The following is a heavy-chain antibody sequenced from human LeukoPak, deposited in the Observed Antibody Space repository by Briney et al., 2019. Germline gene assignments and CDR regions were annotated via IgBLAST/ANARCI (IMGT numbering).Heavy chain of an antibody. CDR3: ARASSSGWYRRFDY. CDR1: GGSISSGGYY. V-gene: IGHV4-31*03. Sequence: SQTLSLTCTVSGGSISSGGYYWSWIRQHPGKGLEWIGYIYYSGSTYYNPSLKSRVTISVDTSKNQFSLKLSSVTAADTAVYYCARASSSGWYRRFDYWGQGTLVTVSS. J-gene: IGHJ4*02. D-gene: IGHD6-19*01. CDR2: IYYSGST.